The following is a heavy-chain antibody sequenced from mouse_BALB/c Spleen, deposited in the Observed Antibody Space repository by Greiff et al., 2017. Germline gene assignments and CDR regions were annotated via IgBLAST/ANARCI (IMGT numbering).Heavy chain of an antibody. D-gene: IGHD1-1*01. J-gene: IGHJ1*01. V-gene: IGHV5-6-3*01. CDR1: GFTFSSYG. CDR3: ARAVVATYWYFDV. Sequence: DVHLVESGGGLVQPGGSLKLSCAASGFTFSSYGMSWVRQTPDKRLELVATINSNGGSTYYPDSVKGRFTISRDNAKNTLYLQMSSLKSEDTAMYYCARAVVATYWYFDVWGAGTTVTVSS. CDR2: INSNGGST.